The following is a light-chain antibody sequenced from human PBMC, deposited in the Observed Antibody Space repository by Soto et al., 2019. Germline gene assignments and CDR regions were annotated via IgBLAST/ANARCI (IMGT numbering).Light chain of an antibody. V-gene: IGKV4-1*01. Sequence: DIVMTQSPDSLAVSLGERATINCKSSQHVLYSSNNKNYLAWYQQKPGQPPKLLFYWASTRESGVPDRFGGSGSGTDFTLTISSLQAEDVAVYYCQQYYSTPTFGQGTKLEIK. CDR2: WAS. CDR3: QQYYSTPT. CDR1: QHVLYSSNNKNY. J-gene: IGKJ2*01.